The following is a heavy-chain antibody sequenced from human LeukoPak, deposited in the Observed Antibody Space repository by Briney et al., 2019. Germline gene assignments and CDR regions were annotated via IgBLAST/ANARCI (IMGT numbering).Heavy chain of an antibody. CDR1: GGTFSSYA. CDR3: ARVRNRPTIFGVVTPARYMDV. Sequence: ASVKVSCKASGGTFSSYAISWVRQAPGQGLEWMGGIIPIFGTANYAQKFQGRVTITADKSTSTAYMELRSLRSDDTAVYYCARVRNRPTIFGVVTPARYMDVWGKGTTVTVSS. CDR2: IIPIFGTA. D-gene: IGHD3-3*01. J-gene: IGHJ6*03. V-gene: IGHV1-69*06.